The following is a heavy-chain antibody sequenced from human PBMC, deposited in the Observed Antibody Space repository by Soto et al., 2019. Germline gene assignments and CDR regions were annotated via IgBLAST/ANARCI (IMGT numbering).Heavy chain of an antibody. CDR3: AVGMTTLTTFDY. CDR2: MNPNSGNT. CDR1: GYTFTSYD. V-gene: IGHV1-8*01. Sequence: ASVKVSCKASGYTFTSYDINWVRQATGQGLEWMGWMNPNSGNTGYAQKFQGRVTMTRNTSISTAYMELSSLRSEDTAVYYCAVGMTTLTTFDYWGQGTLVTVSS. D-gene: IGHD4-17*01. J-gene: IGHJ4*02.